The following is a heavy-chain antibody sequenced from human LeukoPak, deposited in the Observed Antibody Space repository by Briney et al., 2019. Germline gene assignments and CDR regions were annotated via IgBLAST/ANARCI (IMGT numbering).Heavy chain of an antibody. CDR3: ATHLSGSGSPGDY. Sequence: PGGSLRLSCAASGFTFSSYSMNWVRQAPGKGLEWVSYISSSSSTIYYADSVKGRFTISRDNAKNSLYLQMNSLRAEDTAVYYCATHLSGSGSPGDYWGQGTLVTVSS. D-gene: IGHD3-10*01. CDR1: GFTFSSYS. V-gene: IGHV3-48*04. J-gene: IGHJ4*02. CDR2: ISSSSSTI.